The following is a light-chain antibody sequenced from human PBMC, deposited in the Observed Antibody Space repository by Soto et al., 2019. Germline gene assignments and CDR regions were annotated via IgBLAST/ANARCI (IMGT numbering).Light chain of an antibody. J-gene: IGKJ4*01. CDR1: QFVSSSY. CDR3: QQYGSSPLT. CDR2: DTS. V-gene: IGKV3-20*01. Sequence: EIVLTQSPGTLSLSPGERATLSCRASQFVSSSYLAWYQQKPGQAPRLLIYDTSSRATGIPDRFSGSGSGTDFPLTISRLEAADFAVYYCQQYGSSPLTFGGGTKVEIK.